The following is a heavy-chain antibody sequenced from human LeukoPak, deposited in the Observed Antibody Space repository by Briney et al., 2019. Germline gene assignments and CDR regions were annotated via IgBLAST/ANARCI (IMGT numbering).Heavy chain of an antibody. D-gene: IGHD6-13*01. J-gene: IGHJ4*02. CDR3: ARSAGGTVDY. CDR2: TYYRSKWYN. Sequence: SQTLSLTFAISGDSVSINNDAWNWIRQSPSRGLEWLGRTYYRSKWYNDYAVSVKGRITINPDTSRNQFSLHLNSVTPEDSAVYYCARSAGGTVDYWGQGALVTVSS. V-gene: IGHV6-1*01. CDR1: GDSVSINNDA.